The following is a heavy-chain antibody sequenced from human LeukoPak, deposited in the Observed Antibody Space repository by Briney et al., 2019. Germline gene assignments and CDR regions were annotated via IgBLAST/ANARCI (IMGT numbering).Heavy chain of an antibody. D-gene: IGHD5/OR15-5a*01. Sequence: PGGSLRLSCAASRFTFGSFDMHWVRQAPGKGLEWVTFIRFDGSNKYYAASVKGRFTISRDNSKNTLYLQMSSLRPEDTAMYYCARQIGVSIDYWGQGTLVTVSS. CDR3: ARQIGVSIDY. V-gene: IGHV3-30*02. CDR1: RFTFGSFD. J-gene: IGHJ4*02. CDR2: IRFDGSNK.